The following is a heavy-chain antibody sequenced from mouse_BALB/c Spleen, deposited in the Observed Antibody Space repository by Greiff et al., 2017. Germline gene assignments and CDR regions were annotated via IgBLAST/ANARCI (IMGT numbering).Heavy chain of an antibody. CDR1: GFNIKDYY. Sequence: QVQLQQSGAELVRPGALVKLSCKASGFNIKDYYMHWVKQRPGQGLEWIGEINPSNGRTNYNEKFKSKATLTVDKSSSTAYMQLSSLTSEDSAVYYCARMGAMDYWGQGTSVTVSS. J-gene: IGHJ4*01. CDR2: INPSNGRT. V-gene: IGHV1S81*02. CDR3: ARMGAMDY.